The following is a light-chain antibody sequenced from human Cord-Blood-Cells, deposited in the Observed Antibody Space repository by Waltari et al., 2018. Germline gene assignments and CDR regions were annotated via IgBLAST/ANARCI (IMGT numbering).Light chain of an antibody. CDR1: SSDVGSYNL. Sequence: QSALTQPASVSGSPGQSITISCTGTSSDVGSYNLVSWYQQHPGKAPKLMIYEGRKRSSGVSNRFSGYKSGNTSSLTIAGLQAEDEAEYYCCSYAGSSTYWVFGGGTKLTVL. V-gene: IGLV2-23*01. CDR3: CSYAGSSTYWV. CDR2: EGR. J-gene: IGLJ3*02.